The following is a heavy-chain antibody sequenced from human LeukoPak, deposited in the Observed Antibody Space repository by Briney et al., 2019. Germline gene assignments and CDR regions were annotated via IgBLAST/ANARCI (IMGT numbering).Heavy chain of an antibody. CDR3: ARSHLYYYDSSGYLNY. Sequence: PGGSLRLSCAASGFTFSSYSMNWVRQAPGKGLEWVSSISSSSSYIYYADSVKGRFTISRDNAKNSLYLQMNSLRAEDTAVYYCARSHLYYYDSSGYLNYWGQGTLVTVSS. CDR1: GFTFSSYS. CDR2: ISSSSSYI. D-gene: IGHD3-22*01. J-gene: IGHJ4*02. V-gene: IGHV3-21*01.